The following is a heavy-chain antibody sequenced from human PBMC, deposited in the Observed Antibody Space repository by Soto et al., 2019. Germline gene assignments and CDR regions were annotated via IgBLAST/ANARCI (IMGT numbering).Heavy chain of an antibody. D-gene: IGHD2-2*01. CDR2: IRGEAYGGTT. CDR3: CSPKPSYATSLYYFDN. CDR1: GLSFGIYT. V-gene: IGHV3-49*03. J-gene: IGHJ4*02. Sequence: PGGSLRLSCSASGLSFGIYTISWFRQAPGKGLEWVGFIRGEAYGGTTEYAASVKGRFTISRDDSKGIAYLQMNSLKTEDTAVYYCCSPKPSYATSLYYFDNWGRGTLVTVSS.